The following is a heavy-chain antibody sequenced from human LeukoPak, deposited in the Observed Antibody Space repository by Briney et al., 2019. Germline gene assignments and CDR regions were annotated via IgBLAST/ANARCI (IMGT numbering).Heavy chain of an antibody. Sequence: GESLQISCKGSGYSFTSYWIGWVRPLPGKGLEWMGIIYPGDSDTRYSPSFQGQVTISADKSISTAYLQWSSLKASDTAMYYCARQPVARNDYWGQGTLVTVSS. J-gene: IGHJ4*02. D-gene: IGHD6-19*01. CDR2: IYPGDSDT. CDR1: GYSFTSYW. V-gene: IGHV5-51*01. CDR3: ARQPVARNDY.